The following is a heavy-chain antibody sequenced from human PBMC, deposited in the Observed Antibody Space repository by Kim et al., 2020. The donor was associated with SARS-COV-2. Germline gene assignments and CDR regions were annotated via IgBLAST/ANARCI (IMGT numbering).Heavy chain of an antibody. Sequence: DSVKGRFTISRDNSKNTLYLQMNSLRAEDTAVYYCAKGLGDYYDSSGIDYWGQGTLVTVSS. V-gene: IGHV3-30*02. D-gene: IGHD3-22*01. CDR3: AKGLGDYYDSSGIDY. J-gene: IGHJ4*02.